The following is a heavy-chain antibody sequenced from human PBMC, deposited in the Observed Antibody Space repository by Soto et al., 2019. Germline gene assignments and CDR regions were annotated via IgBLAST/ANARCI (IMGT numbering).Heavy chain of an antibody. Sequence: GGSLRLSCTASGFRISSDWMNWVRQAPGKGLEWVAILKKDGSEEFYVDSVKGRFTISRDNAKNSVYLQMNSLRAADTAVYYCAGRSGFLIDYWGRGTLVTVSS. CDR3: AGRSGFLIDY. CDR1: GFRISSDW. CDR2: LKKDGSEE. V-gene: IGHV3-7*03. J-gene: IGHJ4*02. D-gene: IGHD3-22*01.